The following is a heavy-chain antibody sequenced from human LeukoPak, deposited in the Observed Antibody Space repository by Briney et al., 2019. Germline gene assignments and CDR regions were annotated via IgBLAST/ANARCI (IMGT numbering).Heavy chain of an antibody. D-gene: IGHD3-9*01. CDR1: GGSTSSGSYY. CDR3: ARHYPQLTRYGMDV. CDR2: IYYSGST. V-gene: IGHV4-39*01. J-gene: IGHJ6*02. Sequence: SETLSLTCTVSGGSTSSGSYYWGWIRQPPGKGLEWIGSIYYSGSTYYKLSLKSRITISVDTSKNQFSLKLSSVTAADTAVYYCARHYPQLTRYGMDVWGQGTTVTVSS.